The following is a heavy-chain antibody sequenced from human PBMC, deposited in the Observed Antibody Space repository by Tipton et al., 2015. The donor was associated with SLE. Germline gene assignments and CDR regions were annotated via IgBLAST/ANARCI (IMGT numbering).Heavy chain of an antibody. J-gene: IGHJ4*02. Sequence: TLSLTCTVSGASVTTSGYYWGWIRRPPGKGLEWVASIDYSGATYYTPSLKSRVTISVDTSRNQFSLKLSSVTAAATAVYYCAHDFWSGPLDYFDYWGQGILVTVSS. CDR1: GASVTTSGYY. V-gene: IGHV4-39*01. D-gene: IGHD3-3*01. CDR2: IDYSGAT. CDR3: AHDFWSGPLDYFDY.